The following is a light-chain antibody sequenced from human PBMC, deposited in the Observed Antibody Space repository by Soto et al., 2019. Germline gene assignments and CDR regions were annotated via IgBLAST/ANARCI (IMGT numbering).Light chain of an antibody. CDR3: SSDTSSSTRDV. J-gene: IGLJ1*01. CDR1: SSDVGGYNY. Sequence: QSVSTQPAAVSGTHDQSNWICRAGTSSDVGGYNYVSWYKQHPGKAPKLMIYEVTNRPSGVSNRFSGSNSSNTASVTISGLQAADEVDYYCSSDTSSSTRDVFGSGTKVTV. V-gene: IGLV2-14*01. CDR2: EVT.